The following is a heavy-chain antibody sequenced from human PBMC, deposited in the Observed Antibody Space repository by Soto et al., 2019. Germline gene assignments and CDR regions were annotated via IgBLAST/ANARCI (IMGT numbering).Heavy chain of an antibody. V-gene: IGHV1-18*01. D-gene: IGHD3-22*01. CDR3: ARGGYYYDSSGYYSDY. J-gene: IGHJ4*02. Sequence: QVQLVQSGAEVKKPGASVKVSCKASGYTFTGYGIGWVRQAPGQGLEWLGWISGYNANTNYPQTLQGRITMTTDTSRSTAYMELRSLRSDDTAVYYCARGGYYYDSSGYYSDYWGQGTLVTVSS. CDR1: GYTFTGYG. CDR2: ISGYNANT.